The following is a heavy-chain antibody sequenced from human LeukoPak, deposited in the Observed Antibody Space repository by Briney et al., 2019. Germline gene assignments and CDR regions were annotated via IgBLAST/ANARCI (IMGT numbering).Heavy chain of an antibody. D-gene: IGHD3-22*01. J-gene: IGHJ4*02. CDR2: INPNSGGT. CDR1: GYTFTSYD. Sequence: GASVKVSCKASGYTFTSYDINWVRQATGQGLEWMGWINPNSGGTNYAQKFQGRVTMTRDTSISTAYMELSRLRSDDTAVYYCARAYALHYYDSSGYCDYWGQGTLVTVSS. CDR3: ARAYALHYYDSSGYCDY. V-gene: IGHV1-2*02.